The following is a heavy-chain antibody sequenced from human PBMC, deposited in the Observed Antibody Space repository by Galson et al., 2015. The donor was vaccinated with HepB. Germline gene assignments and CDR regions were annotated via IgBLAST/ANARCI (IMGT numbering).Heavy chain of an antibody. D-gene: IGHD2-2*02. V-gene: IGHV2-5*01. Sequence: PALVKPTQTLTLTCTFSGFSLDTSGVGVGWIRQPPGKALECLALIYWNDNKRYSPSLKSRLTITKDTSKNQVVLTMTNMDPVDTATYFYGHRLYFGNYFDYWGQGILVTVSP. CDR2: IYWNDNK. J-gene: IGHJ4*01. CDR3: GHRLYFGNYFDY. CDR1: GFSLDTSGVG.